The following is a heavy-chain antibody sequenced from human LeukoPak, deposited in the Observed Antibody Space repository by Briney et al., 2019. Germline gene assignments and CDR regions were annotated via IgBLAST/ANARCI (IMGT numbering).Heavy chain of an antibody. D-gene: IGHD6-13*01. V-gene: IGHV3-23*01. CDR3: AKDRYSSSWNWFDP. Sequence: GGSLSLSCAAYGFTFSSYAMSRVRPAPGQGLEGLSDISDNGGSKNYADSVKGRFTISRDNSKNTLYLQLHSLRAEDTAVYYCAKDRYSSSWNWFDPWGQGTLVTVSS. J-gene: IGHJ5*02. CDR2: ISDNGGSK. CDR1: GFTFSSYA.